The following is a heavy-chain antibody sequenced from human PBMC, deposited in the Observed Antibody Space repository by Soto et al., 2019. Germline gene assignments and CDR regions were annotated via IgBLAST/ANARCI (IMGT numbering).Heavy chain of an antibody. J-gene: IGHJ6*02. CDR1: GGSISSGGYS. V-gene: IGHV4-30-2*01. Sequence: PSETLSLTCAVSGGSISSGGYSWSWIRQPPGKGLEWIGYTYHSGSTYYNPSLKSRVTISVDRSKNQFSLKLSSVTAADTAVYYCARGSYSSSWYDGMDVWGQGTTVTVSS. CDR3: ARGSYSSSWYDGMDV. D-gene: IGHD6-13*01. CDR2: TYHSGST.